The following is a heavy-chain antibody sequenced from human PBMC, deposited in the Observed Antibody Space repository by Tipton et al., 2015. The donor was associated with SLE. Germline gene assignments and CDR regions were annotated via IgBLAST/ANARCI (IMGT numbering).Heavy chain of an antibody. Sequence: QLVQSGADVKKPGASVKVSCKASGYTFTSYDINWVRQATGQGLEWMGWMNPNSGNTGYAQKFQGRVTMTRNTSISTAYMELSSLRSEDTAVYYCARGPYYDFWSGYYRYYFDYWGQGTLVTVSS. CDR1: GYTFTSYD. D-gene: IGHD3-3*01. J-gene: IGHJ4*02. V-gene: IGHV1-8*02. CDR2: MNPNSGNT. CDR3: ARGPYYDFWSGYYRYYFDY.